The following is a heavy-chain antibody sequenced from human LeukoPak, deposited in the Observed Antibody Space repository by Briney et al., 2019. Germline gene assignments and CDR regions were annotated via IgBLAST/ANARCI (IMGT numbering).Heavy chain of an antibody. D-gene: IGHD3-16*01. CDR2: IYSGGGT. J-gene: IGHJ4*02. Sequence: SGGSLRLSCAASGFTLSNNYMHWVRQAPGKGLEWVSIIYSGGGTYYADSVKGRFTISRDNSKNTVFLQMNSLRAEDTAVYYCANFHQQLGGNDYWGQGTLVTVSS. V-gene: IGHV3-66*01. CDR1: GFTLSNNY. CDR3: ANFHQQLGGNDY.